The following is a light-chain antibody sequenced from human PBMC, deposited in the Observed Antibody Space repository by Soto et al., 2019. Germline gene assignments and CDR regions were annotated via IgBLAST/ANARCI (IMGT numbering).Light chain of an antibody. CDR2: KAS. V-gene: IGKV1-5*03. Sequence: DVPITHSASTVSVSVVERVSITFRASQSISSWLAWYQQKPGKAPKLLIYKASSLESGVPSRFSGSGSGTEFTLTISSLQPDDFATYYCQQYNSYSTFGQGTKVDIK. J-gene: IGKJ1*01. CDR1: QSISSW. CDR3: QQYNSYST.